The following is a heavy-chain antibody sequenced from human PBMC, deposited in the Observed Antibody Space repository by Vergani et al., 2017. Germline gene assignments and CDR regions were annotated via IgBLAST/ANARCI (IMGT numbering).Heavy chain of an antibody. Sequence: QVQLVQSGAEVKKPGSSVKVSCKASGGTFSSYAISWVRQAPGQGLEWMGGINPNSGGTNYAPKFQGRVTMTTDTSISTAYMELSSLRSDDTAVYYCARGSIAVAGTGDYWGQGTLVTVSS. CDR3: ARGSIAVAGTGDY. V-gene: IGHV1-2*02. CDR1: GGTFSSYA. D-gene: IGHD6-19*01. J-gene: IGHJ4*02. CDR2: INPNSGGT.